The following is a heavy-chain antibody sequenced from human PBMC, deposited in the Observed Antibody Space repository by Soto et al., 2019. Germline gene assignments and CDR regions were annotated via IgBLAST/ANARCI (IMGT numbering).Heavy chain of an antibody. CDR1: GGSFSGYY. V-gene: IGHV4-34*01. CDR3: ARGVESGTTFFLVVRYYYYSM. Sequence: SETLSVRCGGYGGSFSGYYWSGIRQPPGKGLEWIGEINHSGSTNYNPSLKSRVTISVDTSKNQFSLKLSSVTAADTAVYYCARGVESGTTFFLVVRYYYYSM. J-gene: IGHJ6*01. D-gene: IGHD3-3*01. CDR2: INHSGST.